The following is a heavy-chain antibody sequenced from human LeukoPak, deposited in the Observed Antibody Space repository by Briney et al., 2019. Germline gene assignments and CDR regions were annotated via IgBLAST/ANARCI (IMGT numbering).Heavy chain of an antibody. CDR3: VKDRTGTYTLDY. Sequence: GGSLRLSCAASGFTFSSYGMHWVRQAPGKGLQWVAFIWYDGSNKYYADSVKGRFTISRDNSKNTLYLQINSLRAEDTAVYYCVKDRTGTYTLDYWGQGTLVTVSS. V-gene: IGHV3-30*02. CDR2: IWYDGSNK. CDR1: GFTFSSYG. J-gene: IGHJ4*02. D-gene: IGHD3-10*01.